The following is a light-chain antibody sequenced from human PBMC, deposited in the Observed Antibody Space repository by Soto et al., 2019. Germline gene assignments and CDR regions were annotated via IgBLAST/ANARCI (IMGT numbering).Light chain of an antibody. CDR1: QSVSSSY. V-gene: IGKV3-20*01. J-gene: IGKJ4*01. CDR2: GAS. CDR3: QQYRTLPLT. Sequence: EVVLTQSPASLSLSPGESATLSCRTSQSVSSSYLAWYQQKPGQAPRLLIYGASFKATGIPDRFSGSGFGTDFTPSISRLEPEDFAVYYCQQYRTLPLTFGGGTRVESK.